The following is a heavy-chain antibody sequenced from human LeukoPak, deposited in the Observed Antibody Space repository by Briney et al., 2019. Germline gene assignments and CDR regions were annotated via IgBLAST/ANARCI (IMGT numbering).Heavy chain of an antibody. CDR2: IYSGGST. D-gene: IGHD3-9*01. V-gene: IGHV3-66*01. J-gene: IGHJ6*02. Sequence: GGSLRLSCAASGFTVSSNYMGWVRQAPGKGLEWVSVIYSGGSTYYADSVKGRFTISRDNSKNTLYLQMNRLRAEDTAVYYCARDPCGPLSSVRYFDWLLESYGMDVWGQGTTVTVSS. CDR3: ARDPCGPLSSVRYFDWLLESYGMDV. CDR1: GFTVSSNY.